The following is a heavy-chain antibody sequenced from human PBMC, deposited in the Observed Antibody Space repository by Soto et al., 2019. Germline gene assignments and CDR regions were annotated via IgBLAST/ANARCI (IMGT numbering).Heavy chain of an antibody. D-gene: IGHD2-2*01. CDR2: ISGSGGST. J-gene: IGHJ6*02. Sequence: GGSLRLSCAASGFTFSSYAMSWVRQAPGKGLEWVSAISGSGGSTYYADSVKGRFTISRDNSKNTLYLQMNSLRAEDTAVYYCAKDMAGXCSSTSCPNYYYYGMDVWGQGTTVTVSS. V-gene: IGHV3-23*01. CDR3: AKDMAGXCSSTSCPNYYYYGMDV. CDR1: GFTFSSYA.